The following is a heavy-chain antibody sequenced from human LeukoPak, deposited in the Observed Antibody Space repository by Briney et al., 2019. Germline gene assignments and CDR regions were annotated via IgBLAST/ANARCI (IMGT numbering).Heavy chain of an antibody. CDR3: ARRGRYYYGSGSYQWYNWFDP. CDR1: GGSFSCYY. D-gene: IGHD3-10*01. Sequence: PSETLSLTCAVYGGSFSCYYWSWIRQPPGKGLEWIGEINHSGSTNYNPSLKSRVIISVDTSKNQFSLKLSSVTAADTAVYYCARRGRYYYGSGSYQWYNWFDPWGQGTLVTVSS. CDR2: INHSGST. J-gene: IGHJ5*02. V-gene: IGHV4-34*01.